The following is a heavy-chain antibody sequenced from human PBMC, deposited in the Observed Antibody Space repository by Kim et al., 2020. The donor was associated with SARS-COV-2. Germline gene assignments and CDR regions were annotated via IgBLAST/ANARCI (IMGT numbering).Heavy chain of an antibody. V-gene: IGHV1-46*01. CDR3: ARDLTVTGTLDYYYGMDG. Sequence: ASVKVSCKASGYTFTSYYMHWVRQAPGQGLEWMGIINPSGGSTSYAQKFQGRVTMTRDTSTSTVYMELSSLRSEDTSVYYCARDLTVTGTLDYYYGMDGWGQRTTVTVSS. CDR2: INPSGGST. J-gene: IGHJ6*02. D-gene: IGHD6-19*01. CDR1: GYTFTSYY.